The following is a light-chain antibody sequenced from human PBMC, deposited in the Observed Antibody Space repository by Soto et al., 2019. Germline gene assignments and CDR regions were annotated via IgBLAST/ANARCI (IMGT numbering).Light chain of an antibody. J-gene: IGKJ4*01. V-gene: IGKV3-20*01. Sequence: EIVLTQSPGTLSLSPGERATLSCRASQSVSSSYLAWYQQKPGQAPRLLIFGASSRATVIPHRFSGSGAGTDFTLTISRLEPEDFAVYYCQQYGSSPLTFGGGTKLEIK. CDR3: QQYGSSPLT. CDR2: GAS. CDR1: QSVSSSY.